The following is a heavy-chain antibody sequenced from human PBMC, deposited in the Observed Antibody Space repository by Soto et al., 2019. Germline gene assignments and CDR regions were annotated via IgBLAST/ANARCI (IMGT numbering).Heavy chain of an antibody. CDR1: GFTFSSYA. D-gene: IGHD6-19*01. V-gene: IGHV3-23*01. J-gene: IGHJ4*02. CDR3: AKDKPAAYDTRIAVATDY. Sequence: AGGSLRLSCAASGFTFSSYAMSWVRQAPGKGLEWVSAISGSGGSTYYADSVKGRFTISRDNSKNTLYLQMNSLRAEDTAVYYCAKDKPAAYDTRIAVATDYWGQGTLVTVSS. CDR2: ISGSGGST.